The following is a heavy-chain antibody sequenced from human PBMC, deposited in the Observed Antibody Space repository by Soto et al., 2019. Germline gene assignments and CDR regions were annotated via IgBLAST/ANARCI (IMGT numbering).Heavy chain of an antibody. J-gene: IGHJ6*02. Sequence: GGSLRLSCAASGFSFISYGMHWARQAPGEGLEWVAVISYDGSQKYYAESVKGRFTISRDNIRNTVDLQMNRLRPEDTSVYYCARGIVRGVVYYGMEVWGQGTTVTVSS. CDR3: ARGIVRGVVYYGMEV. D-gene: IGHD3-10*02. V-gene: IGHV3-33*01. CDR1: GFSFISYG. CDR2: ISYDGSQK.